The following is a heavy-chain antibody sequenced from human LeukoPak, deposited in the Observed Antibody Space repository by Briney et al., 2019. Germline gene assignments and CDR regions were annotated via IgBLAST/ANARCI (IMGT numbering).Heavy chain of an antibody. Sequence: SETLSLTCAVYGGSFSGYYWSWIRQPPGKGLEWIGEINHSGSTNYNPSLKSRVFISVDTSKNQFSLKLSSVTAADTAVYYCARGSPLYSSGSYYYYWGQGTLVTVSS. J-gene: IGHJ4*02. CDR3: ARGSPLYSSGSYYYY. V-gene: IGHV4-34*01. D-gene: IGHD6-19*01. CDR2: INHSGST. CDR1: GGSFSGYY.